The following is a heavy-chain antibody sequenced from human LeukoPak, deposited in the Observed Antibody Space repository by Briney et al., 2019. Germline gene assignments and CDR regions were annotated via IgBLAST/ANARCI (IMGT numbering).Heavy chain of an antibody. CDR2: IYFSGTA. J-gene: IGHJ4*02. Sequence: KSSETLSLTCTVSVGSISSSDHYWNWIRQLPGKGLEWIGYIYFSGTAIYNPSLESRVTISLDKSKNQFSLNLRSVTAADTALYYCAGGPDDYKVGHWGQGTLVTVSS. D-gene: IGHD5-24*01. V-gene: IGHV4-31*03. CDR3: AGGPDDYKVGH. CDR1: VGSISSSDHY.